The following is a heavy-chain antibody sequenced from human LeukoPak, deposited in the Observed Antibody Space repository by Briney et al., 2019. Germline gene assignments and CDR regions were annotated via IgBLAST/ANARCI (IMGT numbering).Heavy chain of an antibody. V-gene: IGHV1-2*04. CDR1: GYTFTGYY. D-gene: IGHD6-13*01. J-gene: IGHJ4*02. CDR3: ARGTEAAAGSDY. CDR2: INPNSGGT. Sequence: ASVKVSCKASGYTFTGYYMHWVRQAPGQGLEWMGWINPNSGGTNYAQKFQGWVTMTRDTSISTAYMELSRLRSDDTAVYYCARGTEAAAGSDYWGQGTLVTVSS.